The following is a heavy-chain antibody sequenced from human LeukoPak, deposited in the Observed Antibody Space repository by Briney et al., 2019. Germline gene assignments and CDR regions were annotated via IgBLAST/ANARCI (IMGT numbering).Heavy chain of an antibody. Sequence: PSETLSVTCAVYGGSFSGYYWSWIRQPPGKGLEWIGEINHSRSTNYNPSLKSRVTISVDTSKNQFSLKLSSVTAADTAVYYCSRGKVATIEYWGQGTLVTVSS. CDR2: INHSRST. CDR3: SRGKVATIEY. CDR1: GGSFSGYY. J-gene: IGHJ4*02. V-gene: IGHV4-34*01. D-gene: IGHD5-12*01.